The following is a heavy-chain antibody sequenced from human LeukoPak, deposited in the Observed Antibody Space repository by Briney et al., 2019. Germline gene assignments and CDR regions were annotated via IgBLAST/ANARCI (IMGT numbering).Heavy chain of an antibody. CDR2: ISGSGGST. CDR3: ARETGDNYYYYGMDV. J-gene: IGHJ6*02. CDR1: GFTFSSYA. D-gene: IGHD7-27*01. Sequence: GGSLRLSCAASGFTFSSYAMSWVPRPPGRGRGWFSAISGSGGSTYYADSVKGRFTISRDNAKNSLYLQMNSLRAEDTAVYYCARETGDNYYYYGMDVWGQGTTVTVSS. V-gene: IGHV3-23*01.